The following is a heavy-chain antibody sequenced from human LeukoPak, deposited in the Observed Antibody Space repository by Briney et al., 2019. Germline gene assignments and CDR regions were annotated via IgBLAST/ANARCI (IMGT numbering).Heavy chain of an antibody. Sequence: GASVKVSCKASGYTFTSYGISWVRQAPGQGLEWMGWISAYNGNTNYAQKLQGRVTMTTDTSTSTAYMELRSLRSDDTAVYYCAREVIESYYYDSSGYYGYWGQGTLVTVSS. CDR3: AREVIESYYYDSSGYYGY. CDR2: ISAYNGNT. D-gene: IGHD3-22*01. J-gene: IGHJ4*02. V-gene: IGHV1-18*04. CDR1: GYTFTSYG.